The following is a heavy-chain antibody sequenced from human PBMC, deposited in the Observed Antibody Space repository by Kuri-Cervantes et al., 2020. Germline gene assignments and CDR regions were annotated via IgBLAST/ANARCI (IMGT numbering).Heavy chain of an antibody. J-gene: IGHJ6*02. CDR1: GYTFTGYY. V-gene: IGHV1-2*02. Sequence: ASVKVSCKASGYTFTGYYMHWVRQAPGQGLEWMGWINPNSGGTNYAQKFQGRVTMTRDTSISTAYMELSRLRSDDTAVYYCARDWYSSGWTFRDGMDVWGQGTTVTVSS. CDR3: ARDWYSSGWTFRDGMDV. D-gene: IGHD6-19*01. CDR2: INPNSGGT.